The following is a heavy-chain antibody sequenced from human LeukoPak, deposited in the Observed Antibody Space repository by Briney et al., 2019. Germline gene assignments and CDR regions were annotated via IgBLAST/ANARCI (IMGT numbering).Heavy chain of an antibody. CDR2: ISPHNGDT. CDR1: GYTFKNYG. V-gene: IGHV1-18*01. J-gene: IGHJ4*02. D-gene: IGHD1-26*01. Sequence: ASVKVSCKASGYTFKNYGISWVRQAPGQGLEWMGRISPHNGDTNYAQRLQGRVTMTADTSTSTAYLELRSLKSDDTAVYYCARVKARSGLYSLDYWGQGTLVTVSS. CDR3: ARVKARSGLYSLDY.